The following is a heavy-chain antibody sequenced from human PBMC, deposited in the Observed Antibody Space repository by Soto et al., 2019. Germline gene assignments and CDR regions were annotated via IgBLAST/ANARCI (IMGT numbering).Heavy chain of an antibody. J-gene: IGHJ4*02. V-gene: IGHV3-15*01. D-gene: IGHD1-1*01. Sequence: GGSLRLSCAASGFTFSNAWMSWVRQAPGKGLEWVGRIKSKTDGETTDYVEPVKGRFTISRDDSKNTVFLQMSSLKIEDTGVYYCTTFGRPGDYWGQGTLVTVSS. CDR3: TTFGRPGDY. CDR1: GFTFSNAW. CDR2: IKSKTDGETT.